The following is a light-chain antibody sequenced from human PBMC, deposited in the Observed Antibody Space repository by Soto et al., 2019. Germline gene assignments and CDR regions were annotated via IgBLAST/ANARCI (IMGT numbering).Light chain of an antibody. CDR1: QSVSSN. Sequence: EIVMTQSPATLSVSPGERATLSCRASQSVSSNLAWYQKKPGQAPRLLIYGASTRANGIPARFSGSGSGTEFTHTISSLPSEDFAVYYCQQYNNCARTFGQGTKVEIK. CDR3: QQYNNCART. CDR2: GAS. V-gene: IGKV3-15*01. J-gene: IGKJ1*01.